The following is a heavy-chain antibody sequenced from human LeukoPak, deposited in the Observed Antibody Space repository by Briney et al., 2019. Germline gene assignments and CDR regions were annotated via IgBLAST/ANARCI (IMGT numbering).Heavy chain of an antibody. D-gene: IGHD2-21*02. Sequence: SETLSLTCAVYGGSFSGYYWSWIRQPPGKGLEWIGEINHSGSTNYNPSLKSRVTISVDTSKNQFSLKLSSVTAADTAVYYCARSRPLYCGGDCYYFDYWGQGTLVTVSS. CDR3: ARSRPLYCGGDCYYFDY. CDR1: GGSFSGYY. V-gene: IGHV4-34*01. CDR2: INHSGST. J-gene: IGHJ4*02.